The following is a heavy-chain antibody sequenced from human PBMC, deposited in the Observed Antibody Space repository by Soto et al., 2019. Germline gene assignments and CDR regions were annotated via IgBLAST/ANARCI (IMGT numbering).Heavy chain of an antibody. CDR2: ISYDGSNK. V-gene: IGHV3-30-3*01. D-gene: IGHD4-4*01. J-gene: IGHJ2*01. Sequence: QVQLVESGGGVVQPGRSLRLSCAASGFTFSSYAMHWVRQALGKGLEWVAVISYDGSNKYYADSVKGRFTISRDNSKNTLYLQMNSLRAEDAAVYYWARPLWRDDYNWGYFDLWGRGTLVTVSS. CDR1: GFTFSSYA. CDR3: ARPLWRDDYNWGYFDL.